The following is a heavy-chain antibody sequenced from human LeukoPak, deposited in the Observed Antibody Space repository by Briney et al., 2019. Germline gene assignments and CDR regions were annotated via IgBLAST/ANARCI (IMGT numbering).Heavy chain of an antibody. D-gene: IGHD3-3*01. Sequence: SETLSLTCTVSGGSISSYYWSWIRQPAGKGLEWIGRIYTSGSTNYNPSLKSRVTMSVDTSKNQFSLKLSSVTAADTAVYYCARDMHPYYDFWSGYSPFDIWGQGTMVTVSS. CDR3: ARDMHPYYDFWSGYSPFDI. CDR1: GGSISSYY. V-gene: IGHV4-4*07. CDR2: IYTSGST. J-gene: IGHJ3*02.